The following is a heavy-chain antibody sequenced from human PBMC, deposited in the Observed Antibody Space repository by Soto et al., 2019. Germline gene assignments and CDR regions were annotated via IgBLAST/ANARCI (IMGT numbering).Heavy chain of an antibody. Sequence: PSETLSLTCTVSGGSISSSRYYWGWIRQPPGKGLEWIGSIYYSGSTYYNPSLKSRVTISVDTSKNQFSLKLSSVTAADTAVYYCARPGVWAAAGIIDYWGQGTLVTVSS. CDR2: IYYSGST. J-gene: IGHJ4*02. CDR3: ARPGVWAAAGIIDY. V-gene: IGHV4-39*01. CDR1: GGSISSSRYY. D-gene: IGHD6-13*01.